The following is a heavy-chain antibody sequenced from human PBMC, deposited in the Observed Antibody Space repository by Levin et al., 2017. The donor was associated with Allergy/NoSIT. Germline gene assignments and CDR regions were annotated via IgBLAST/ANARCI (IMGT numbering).Heavy chain of an antibody. Sequence: LSLTCAASGFTFSSYAMSWVRQAPGKGLEWVSAISGSGGSTYYADSVKGRFTISRDNSKNTLYLQMNSLRAEDTAVYYCAKGAYFWSGIHDYWGQGTLVTVSS. CDR1: GFTFSSYA. CDR2: ISGSGGST. J-gene: IGHJ4*02. D-gene: IGHD3-3*01. V-gene: IGHV3-23*01. CDR3: AKGAYFWSGIHDY.